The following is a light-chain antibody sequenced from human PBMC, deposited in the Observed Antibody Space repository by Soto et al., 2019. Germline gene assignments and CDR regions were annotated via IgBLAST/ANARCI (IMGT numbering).Light chain of an antibody. V-gene: IGKV3-15*01. J-gene: IGKJ5*01. CDR3: QQYHSWPPIT. CDR2: GAS. CDR1: ESVSIN. Sequence: EVVMTQSPATLSVSPGERATLSCRASESVSINLAWYQQRPGQAPRLVIYGASTRATGIPARFSGGGSGTEFTLTISSLQSEDFAVYYCQQYHSWPPITFGQGTRLEIK.